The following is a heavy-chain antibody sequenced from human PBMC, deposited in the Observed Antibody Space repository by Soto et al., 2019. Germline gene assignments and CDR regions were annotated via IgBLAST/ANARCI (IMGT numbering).Heavy chain of an antibody. CDR3: ARVEGSSGAYWDRAVDI. D-gene: IGHD6-19*01. Sequence: EVQLVESGGGLVQPGGSLRLSCAASGFTVTTYWMTWVRQAPGKGLEWVANIKEDGSEKNYVDSVKGRFTISRDKAKNSVYLQMNSLRVEDTAVYYCARVEGSSGAYWDRAVDIWGQGTMVTVSS. CDR2: IKEDGSEK. CDR1: GFTVTTYW. J-gene: IGHJ3*02. V-gene: IGHV3-7*01.